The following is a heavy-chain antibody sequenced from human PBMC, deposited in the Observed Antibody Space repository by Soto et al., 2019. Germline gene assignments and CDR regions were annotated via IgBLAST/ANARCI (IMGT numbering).Heavy chain of an antibody. J-gene: IGHJ4*02. CDR2: IYHSGNT. CDR1: GASIITDNW. V-gene: IGHV4-4*02. CDR3: ARASASSKLRGVVIN. Sequence: QVQLQESGPGLVKPSGTLSLTCALSGASIITDNWWSWVRQPPGKEMELIGEIYHSGNTNFTPSVKSRVTISVDTSKNQCSLTVSSVTAADTAIYYCARASASSKLRGVVINWGQGTLVTVSS. D-gene: IGHD3-10*01.